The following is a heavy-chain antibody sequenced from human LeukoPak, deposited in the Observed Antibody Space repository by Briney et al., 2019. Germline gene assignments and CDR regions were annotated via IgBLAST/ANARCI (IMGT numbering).Heavy chain of an antibody. CDR2: INPSGGST. Sequence: GASVKVSCKASGYTFTSYYMHWVRQAPGQGLEWMGIINPSGGSTSYAQKFQGRVTMTRDTSTSTVCMELSSLRSEDTAVYYCARDLDRLLWFGELPPSYYYGMDVRGKGTTVTVSS. J-gene: IGHJ6*04. CDR1: GYTFTSYY. CDR3: ARDLDRLLWFGELPPSYYYGMDV. V-gene: IGHV1-46*01. D-gene: IGHD3-10*01.